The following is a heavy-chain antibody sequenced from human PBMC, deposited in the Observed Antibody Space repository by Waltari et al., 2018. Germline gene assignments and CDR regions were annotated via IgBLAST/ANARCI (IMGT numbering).Heavy chain of an antibody. D-gene: IGHD1-26*01. J-gene: IGHJ4*02. CDR1: GFTFSSYG. CDR2: IRYDGSNK. CDR3: AKMWRYSGSYQPSVDY. V-gene: IGHV3-30*02. Sequence: QVQLVESGGGVVQPGGSLRLSCAASGFTFSSYGMHWVRQAPGKGLEWVAFIRYDGSNKYYADSVKGRFTISRDNSKNTLYLQMNSLRAEDTAVYYCAKMWRYSGSYQPSVDYWGQGTLVTVSS.